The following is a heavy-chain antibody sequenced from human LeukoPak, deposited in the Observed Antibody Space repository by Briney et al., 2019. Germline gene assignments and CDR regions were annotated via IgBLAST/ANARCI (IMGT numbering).Heavy chain of an antibody. CDR2: IYYSGST. D-gene: IGHD3-3*01. Sequence: KTSETLSLTCSVSGGSYSSYYWSWIRQPPGKGLEWIGYIYYSGSTNYNPSLKSRVTISVDTSKNQFSLKLSSVTAADTAVYYCARHPILEYDLWSGYSCDYGIAVWGQGTTVTVSS. J-gene: IGHJ6*02. CDR3: ARHPILEYDLWSGYSCDYGIAV. V-gene: IGHV4-59*08. CDR1: GGSYSSYY.